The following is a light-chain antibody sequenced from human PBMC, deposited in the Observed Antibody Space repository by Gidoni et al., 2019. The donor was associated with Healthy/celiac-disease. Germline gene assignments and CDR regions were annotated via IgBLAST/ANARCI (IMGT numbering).Light chain of an antibody. Sequence: HSVRKPPPSGSGALGPRVTISCLGSSSNIGAGYVVHWYQQLPGTARKLLIYGNSNRPSGVPDRFSFSKSGTSASLAITGLQAEDEADYYCHSYDSSLSLGVFGGGTKLTVL. CDR3: HSYDSSLSLGV. CDR2: GNS. V-gene: IGLV1-40*01. CDR1: SSNIGAGYV. J-gene: IGLJ3*02.